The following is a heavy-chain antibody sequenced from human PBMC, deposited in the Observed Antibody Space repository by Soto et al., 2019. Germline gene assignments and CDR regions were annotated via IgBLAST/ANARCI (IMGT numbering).Heavy chain of an antibody. V-gene: IGHV4-59*01. CDR2: IYYSGST. CDR1: GGSINSYY. D-gene: IGHD6-6*01. CDR3: AGTYSSSSPLDYYYYYGMDV. J-gene: IGHJ6*02. Sequence: PSETLSLTCTFSGGSINSYYLNLIPPPPRQGLEWIGYIYYSGSTNYNPFLKSRVTMSVDMSKNQFSLTLSSVTAADTAVYYCAGTYSSSSPLDYYYYYGMDVWGQGTTVT.